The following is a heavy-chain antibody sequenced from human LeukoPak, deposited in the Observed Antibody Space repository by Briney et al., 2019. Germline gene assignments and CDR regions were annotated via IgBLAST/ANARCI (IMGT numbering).Heavy chain of an antibody. CDR3: ATDQRYAFDY. CDR1: GFSCTDYP. J-gene: IGHJ4*02. Sequence: GGSLRLSWASSGFSCTDYPMNWVRQAPGKGLEGISNIRTTAEGAKYAYYADSVKGRVTISRDDGKNTLYLHMNSLRDDDTAVYYCATDQRYAFDYWGQGILVTVSS. D-gene: IGHD3-9*01. CDR2: IRTTAEGAKYA. V-gene: IGHV3-48*02.